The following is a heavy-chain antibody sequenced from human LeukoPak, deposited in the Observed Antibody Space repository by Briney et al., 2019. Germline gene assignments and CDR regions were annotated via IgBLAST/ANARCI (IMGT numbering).Heavy chain of an antibody. D-gene: IGHD4-17*01. J-gene: IGHJ3*02. CDR1: VYTFTGYY. CDR2: INPNSGGT. CDR3: ARPRDYGDYDAFDI. Sequence: ASVTVSCKASVYTFTGYYIHWVRQAPAQGPEWMKWINPNSGGTNYAQKFQGRVTMTSDTSISTAYMELSRLRFDDTAVYYCARPRDYGDYDAFDIWGQGTMVTVSS. V-gene: IGHV1-2*02.